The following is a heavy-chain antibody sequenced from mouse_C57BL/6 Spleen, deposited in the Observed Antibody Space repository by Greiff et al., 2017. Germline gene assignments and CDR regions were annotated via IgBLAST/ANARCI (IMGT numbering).Heavy chain of an antibody. Sequence: QVQLKESDAELVKPGASVKISCKVSGYTFTDHTIHWMKQRPEQGLEWIGYIYPRDGSTKYNEKFKGKATLTADKSSSTAYMQLNSLTSEDTAVYFCASYYGSLYYFDYWGQGTTLTVSS. J-gene: IGHJ2*01. V-gene: IGHV1-78*01. CDR1: GYTFTDHT. CDR2: IYPRDGST. D-gene: IGHD1-1*01. CDR3: ASYYGSLYYFDY.